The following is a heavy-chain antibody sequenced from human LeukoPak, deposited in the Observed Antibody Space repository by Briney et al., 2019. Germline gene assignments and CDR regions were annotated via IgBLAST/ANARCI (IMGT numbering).Heavy chain of an antibody. J-gene: IGHJ4*02. CDR1: GFTFSSYD. D-gene: IGHD6-13*01. CDR2: IGTAGDT. Sequence: GGSLRLSCAASGFTFSSYDMHWVRQATGKGLEWVSAIGTAGDTYYPGSVKGRFTISRDNSKNTLYLQMNSLRAEDTAVYYCAKDFRAAAGYLDYWGQGTLVTVSS. CDR3: AKDFRAAAGYLDY. V-gene: IGHV3-13*01.